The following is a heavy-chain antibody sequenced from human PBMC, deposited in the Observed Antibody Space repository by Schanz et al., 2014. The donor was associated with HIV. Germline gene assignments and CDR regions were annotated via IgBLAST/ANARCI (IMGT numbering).Heavy chain of an antibody. J-gene: IGHJ5*02. CDR1: GFTFSDYS. D-gene: IGHD6-13*01. CDR2: ISSSSTYI. CDR3: ARGQPLVQRWFDP. V-gene: IGHV3-21*01. Sequence: EVHLVESGGGLVKPGGSLRLSCAASGFTFSDYSMHWVRQAPGKGLEWVSSISSSSTYIYYADSVKGRFTISRDNSKNTLYLQMNSLRPEDTAVYYCARGQPLVQRWFDPWGQGTLVTVSS.